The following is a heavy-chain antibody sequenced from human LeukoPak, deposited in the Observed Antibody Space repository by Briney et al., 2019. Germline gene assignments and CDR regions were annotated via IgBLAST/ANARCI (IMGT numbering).Heavy chain of an antibody. CDR1: GFTFSTYG. J-gene: IGHJ3*02. V-gene: IGHV3-30*02. CDR3: AKSPSRIVGATMAFDI. D-gene: IGHD1-26*01. Sequence: GGSLRLSCGASGFTFSTYGMHWVRQAPGKGLEWVSFIRYDGSNKYYADSVKGRFTISRDNFKNTLYLQMNSLRAEDTAVYYCAKSPSRIVGATMAFDIWGQGTMVTVSS. CDR2: IRYDGSNK.